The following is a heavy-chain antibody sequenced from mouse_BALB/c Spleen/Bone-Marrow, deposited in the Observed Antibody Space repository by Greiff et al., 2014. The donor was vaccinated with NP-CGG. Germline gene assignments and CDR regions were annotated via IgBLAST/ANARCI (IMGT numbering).Heavy chain of an antibody. CDR2: IRSKSNNYAT. V-gene: IGHV10-3*03. Sequence: EVKLMESGGGLVQPKGSLKLSCAASGFTFNTYAMHWVCQAPGKGLEWVARIRSKSNNYATYYADSVKDRFTISRDDSQSMLYLQMNNLKTKDTAMYYCVREWDEYDASWFAYWGQGTLVTVSA. J-gene: IGHJ3*01. D-gene: IGHD2-4*01. CDR1: GFTFNTYA. CDR3: VREWDEYDASWFAY.